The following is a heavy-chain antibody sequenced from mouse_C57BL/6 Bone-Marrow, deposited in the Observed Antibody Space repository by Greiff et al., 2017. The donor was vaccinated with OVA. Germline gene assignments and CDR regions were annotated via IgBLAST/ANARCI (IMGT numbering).Heavy chain of an antibody. Sequence: VQLQQSGPELVKPGASVKMSCKASGYTFTDYNMHWVKQSHGKSLEWIGYINPNNGGTSYNQKFKGKATLTVNKSSSTAYMERRSLTSEDSAVYYCARGSNYEGYFDYWGQGTTLTVSS. V-gene: IGHV1-22*01. CDR2: INPNNGGT. J-gene: IGHJ2*01. CDR3: ARGSNYEGYFDY. D-gene: IGHD2-5*01. CDR1: GYTFTDYN.